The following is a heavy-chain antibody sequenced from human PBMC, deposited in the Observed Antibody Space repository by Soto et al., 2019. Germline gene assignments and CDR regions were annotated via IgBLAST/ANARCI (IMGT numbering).Heavy chain of an antibody. Sequence: GASVKVSCKASGYTFTSYGISCVRQAPGQVLEWMGWISAYNGNTNYAQKLQGRVTMTTDTSTSTAYMELRSLRSDDTAVYYCARNAKPDYGGNSGRVGPWSYWGQGTLVTVSS. D-gene: IGHD4-17*01. CDR3: ARNAKPDYGGNSGRVGPWSY. V-gene: IGHV1-18*01. CDR1: GYTFTSYG. J-gene: IGHJ4*02. CDR2: ISAYNGNT.